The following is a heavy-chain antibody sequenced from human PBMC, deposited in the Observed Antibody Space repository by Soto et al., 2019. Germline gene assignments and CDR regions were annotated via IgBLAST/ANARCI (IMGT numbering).Heavy chain of an antibody. J-gene: IGHJ3*02. V-gene: IGHV3-23*01. CDR2: ISGSGGST. Sequence: SLRLSCAASGFTFSSYAMSWVRQAPGKGLEWVSAISGSGGSTYYADSVKGRFTISRDNSKNTLYLQMNSLRAEDTAVYYCAKPRRIYCSGGSCYPTDAFDIWGQGTMVTVSS. CDR1: GFTFSSYA. D-gene: IGHD2-15*01. CDR3: AKPRRIYCSGGSCYPTDAFDI.